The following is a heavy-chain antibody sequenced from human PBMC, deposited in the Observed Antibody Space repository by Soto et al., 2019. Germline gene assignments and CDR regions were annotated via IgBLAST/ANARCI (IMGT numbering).Heavy chain of an antibody. CDR1: GGSVGTGAYY. CDR3: ARHDYYHRTFDI. V-gene: IGHV4-61*08. CDR2: TLYSGSP. J-gene: IGHJ3*02. Sequence: SETLSLTCAVSGGSVGTGAYYWSWIRQPPGKGLEWIGYTLYSGSPNYNPSLQSLQSRVTISVDTSRNQFSLRLTSVTAADTALYYCARHDYYHRTFDIWGQGTLVTVSS. D-gene: IGHD3-9*01.